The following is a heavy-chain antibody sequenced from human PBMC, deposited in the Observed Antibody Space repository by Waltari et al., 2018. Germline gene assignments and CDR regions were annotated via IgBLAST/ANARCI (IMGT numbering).Heavy chain of an antibody. Sequence: QVQLVQSGAEVKKPGSSVKVSCKASGGTFSSYTISWVRQAPGQGLEWMGRIIPSLGIANYAQKFQGRVTITADKSTSTAYMELSSLRSEDTAVYYCASHYYDSSGTGYWGQGTLVTVSS. D-gene: IGHD3-22*01. J-gene: IGHJ4*02. CDR1: GGTFSSYT. CDR2: IIPSLGIA. V-gene: IGHV1-69*02. CDR3: ASHYYDSSGTGY.